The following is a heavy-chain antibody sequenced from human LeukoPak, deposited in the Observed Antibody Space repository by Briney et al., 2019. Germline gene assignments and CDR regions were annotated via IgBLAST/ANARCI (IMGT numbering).Heavy chain of an antibody. Sequence: GGSLRLSCAASGFTFSSYGMHWVRQAPGKGLEWVAVISYDGSNKYYADSVKGRFTISRDNSKNTLYLQMNSLRAEDTAVYYCAKGMYDSSGYFDYWGQGTLATVSS. V-gene: IGHV3-30*18. D-gene: IGHD3-22*01. J-gene: IGHJ4*02. CDR2: ISYDGSNK. CDR1: GFTFSSYG. CDR3: AKGMYDSSGYFDY.